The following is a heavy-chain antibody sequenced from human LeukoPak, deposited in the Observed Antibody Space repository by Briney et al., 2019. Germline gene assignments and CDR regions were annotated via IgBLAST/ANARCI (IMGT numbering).Heavy chain of an antibody. CDR1: GGSISSYY. J-gene: IGHJ4*02. CDR3: ARFSGGLYSYGYYDY. D-gene: IGHD5-18*01. CDR2: IYHSGST. V-gene: IGHV4-59*08. Sequence: SETLSLTCTVSGGSISSYYWSWIRQPPGKGLEWIGSIYHSGSTYYNPSLKSRVTISVDTSKNQFSLKLSSVTAADTAVYYCARFSGGLYSYGYYDYWGQGTLVTVSS.